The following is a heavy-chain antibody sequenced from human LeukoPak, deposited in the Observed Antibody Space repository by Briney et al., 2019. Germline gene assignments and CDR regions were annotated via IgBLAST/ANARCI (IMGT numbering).Heavy chain of an antibody. Sequence: GGSLRLSCATPGLPFSTYAMSWVRQPPGKGLGWGSGISSGGDYTYYADSVTGRFTISRDNSKNTLYLQMNSLRGDDTAAYYCVTDLRAGYYYDRGLTGLWGQGTLVTVSS. J-gene: IGHJ4*02. V-gene: IGHV3-23*01. CDR1: GLPFSTYA. CDR3: VTDLRAGYYYDRGLTGL. D-gene: IGHD3-22*01. CDR2: ISSGGDYT.